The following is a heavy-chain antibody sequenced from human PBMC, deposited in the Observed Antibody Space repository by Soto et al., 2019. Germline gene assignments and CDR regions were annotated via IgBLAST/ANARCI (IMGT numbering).Heavy chain of an antibody. J-gene: IGHJ4*02. CDR3: AKRRGAGGHFDY. Sequence: DVQLLESGGGLVQPEGSLRLSCAASGFTFSSYAMGWVRQGPGKGLEWVAVVSIGGSTHYADSVRGRFTISRDNSKNTLSLQMNSLTAEATAVYFCAKRRGAGGHFDYWCPGALVTVSS. CDR1: GFTFSSYA. CDR2: VSIGGST. D-gene: IGHD2-15*01. V-gene: IGHV3-23*01.